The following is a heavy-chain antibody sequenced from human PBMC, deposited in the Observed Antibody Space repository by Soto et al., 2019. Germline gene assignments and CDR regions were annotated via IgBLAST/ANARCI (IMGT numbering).Heavy chain of an antibody. CDR1: GGSISISSYY. Sequence: SETLSLTCTVSGGSISISSYYWGWIRQPPGKGLEWIGNIYYSGITYDNPSLKSRVTMSVDTSKNQFSLKLSSVTAADTAVYYCASKDSRGYDSDVPFAYWGQGTMVTVSS. D-gene: IGHD6-25*01. V-gene: IGHV4-39*01. CDR3: ASKDSRGYDSDVPFAY. J-gene: IGHJ4*02. CDR2: IYYSGIT.